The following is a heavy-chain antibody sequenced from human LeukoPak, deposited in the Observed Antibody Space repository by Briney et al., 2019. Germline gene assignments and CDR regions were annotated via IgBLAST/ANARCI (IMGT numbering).Heavy chain of an antibody. V-gene: IGHV3-30*18. J-gene: IGHJ4*02. D-gene: IGHD6-13*01. CDR2: ISNDGRKK. Sequence: PGGSLRLSYAASGFTFSNYDMHWVRQAPGKGLEWVAAISNDGRKKSHADSVKGRFTISRDNSKDTLYVQMNSLRTEDTAVYYCAKGHSSSWYYFGYWGQGTLVTVSS. CDR1: GFTFSNYD. CDR3: AKGHSSSWYYFGY.